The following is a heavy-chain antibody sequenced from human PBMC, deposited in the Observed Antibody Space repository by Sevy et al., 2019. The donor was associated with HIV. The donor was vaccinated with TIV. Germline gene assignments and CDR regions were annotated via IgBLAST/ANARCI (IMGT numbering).Heavy chain of an antibody. Sequence: GSLRLSCAASGFTFAKYSMSWVRQAPGKGLEWVSTFSFGCGRINYADSVKGRFTISRDDSKNTLFLQMNGLRAEDTATYFCAREGCTQPHDYWGQGTLVTVSS. CDR1: GFTFAKYS. V-gene: IGHV3-23*01. CDR2: FSFGCGRI. J-gene: IGHJ4*02. D-gene: IGHD2-8*01. CDR3: AREGCTQPHDY.